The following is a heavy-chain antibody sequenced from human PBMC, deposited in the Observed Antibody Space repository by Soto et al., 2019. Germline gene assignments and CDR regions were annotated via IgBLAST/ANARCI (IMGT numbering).Heavy chain of an antibody. CDR3: AGDTYGMDV. CDR1: GGSINNYY. J-gene: IGHJ6*02. V-gene: IGHV4-59*01. CDR2: IHYSGTT. Sequence: QVHFQESGPGLVKPSETLSLTCTVSGGSINNYYCNWVRQSPGKGLEWIGSIHYSGTTHYNPSLESRVTISADRPKNQFSLKLNSVTAADTAVYYCAGDTYGMDVWGQGTTVTVSS.